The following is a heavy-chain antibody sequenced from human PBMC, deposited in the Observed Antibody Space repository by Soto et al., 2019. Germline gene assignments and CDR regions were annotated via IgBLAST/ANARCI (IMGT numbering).Heavy chain of an antibody. CDR3: ARDTPAGGADAFDI. D-gene: IGHD3-10*01. CDR2: ISSSSSYI. J-gene: IGHJ3*02. CDR1: GFTFSSYS. V-gene: IGHV3-21*01. Sequence: GGSLRLSCAASGFTFSSYSMNWIHQAPGKGLEWVSSISSSSSYIYYAHSVKGRFTISRDNAKNSLYLQMNSLRAEDTAVYYCARDTPAGGADAFDIWGQGPMVTVSS.